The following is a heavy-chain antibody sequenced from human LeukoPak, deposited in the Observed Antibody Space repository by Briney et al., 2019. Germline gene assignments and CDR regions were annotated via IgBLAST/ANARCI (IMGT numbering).Heavy chain of an antibody. Sequence: SVKVSCKASGGTLSSYVISWVRQAPGQGLEWMGGFISIFGTPNYAQKFQGRVTITADESTSTAYMELSSLRSEDTAVYYCAKDHIVVVTATPNFDYWGQGTLVTVSS. CDR1: GGTLSSYV. J-gene: IGHJ4*02. D-gene: IGHD2-21*02. CDR3: AKDHIVVVTATPNFDY. CDR2: FISIFGTP. V-gene: IGHV1-69*13.